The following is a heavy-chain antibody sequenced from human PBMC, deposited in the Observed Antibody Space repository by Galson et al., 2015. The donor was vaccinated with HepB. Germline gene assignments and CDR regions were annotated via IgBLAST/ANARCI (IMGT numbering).Heavy chain of an antibody. CDR3: VRSSNFDT. V-gene: IGHV3-74*01. Sequence: SLRLSCAASGFTFSSYWMHWVRQAPGKGLVWVSRIKTDGSYTSYADSVKGRFTISRDNAKNTVYLEMNSLRTVDTSIYYCVRSSNFDTWGQGTLVTVSS. CDR2: IKTDGSYT. J-gene: IGHJ4*02. CDR1: GFTFSSYW. D-gene: IGHD2-2*01.